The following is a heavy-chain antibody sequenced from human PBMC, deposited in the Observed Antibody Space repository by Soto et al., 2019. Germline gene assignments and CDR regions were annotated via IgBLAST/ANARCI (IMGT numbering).Heavy chain of an antibody. CDR2: VSGDGGRT. D-gene: IGHD3-10*01. Sequence: EVQLLESGGDVVQPGGSLRLSCAASGFTLSTYAMTWVRHAAGKGLEWVSTVSGDGGRTYYADSVKGRFSISRDNSKNTLYLQMNSLRAEDTAVYYCAKDDGESGKDPFDYWGQGILVTVSS. V-gene: IGHV3-23*01. CDR3: AKDDGESGKDPFDY. J-gene: IGHJ4*02. CDR1: GFTLSTYA.